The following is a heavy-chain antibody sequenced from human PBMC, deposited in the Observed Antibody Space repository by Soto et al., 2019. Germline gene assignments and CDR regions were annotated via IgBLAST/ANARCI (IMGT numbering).Heavy chain of an antibody. D-gene: IGHD3-9*01. CDR3: VRQVTYDILAPPCLLDK. CDR1: GGSFCGYY. V-gene: IGHV4-34*01. J-gene: IGHJ4*02. CDR2: INHSAST. Sequence: SETLSLTCALYGGSFCGYYWSWLRQPPGKGLECIGDINHSASTYYSPCLKSRVTMSVDTSKKKFSLNLSSVTAADVAVYYCVRQVTYDILAPPCLLDKWGQGSLVTVAS.